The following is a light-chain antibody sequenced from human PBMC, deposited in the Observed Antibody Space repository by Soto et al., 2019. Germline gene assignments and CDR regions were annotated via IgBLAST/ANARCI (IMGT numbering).Light chain of an antibody. CDR3: SSYTSSRTPLV. J-gene: IGLJ1*01. Sequence: QSVLTQPASVSGSPGQSITISCPGTSSEVGGYNYVSWYQQHPGKAPKLMIYEISNRPSGVSNRFSVSKSGNTVSLTIYGRQADEEADYYCSSYTSSRTPLVFGTGTKVTVL. CDR2: EIS. CDR1: SSEVGGYNY. V-gene: IGLV2-14*01.